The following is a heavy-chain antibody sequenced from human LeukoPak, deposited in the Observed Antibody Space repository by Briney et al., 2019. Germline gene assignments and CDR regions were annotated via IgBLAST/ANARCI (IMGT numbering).Heavy chain of an antibody. Sequence: PGGSLRLSCAASGFTFSTYAMSWVRQAPGKGLEWVSAISGSGSSTYYADSVKGRFTISRDDSKNTLYLQMNSLRADDTAVYYRAKDLQAGHYGDCDYWGQGTLVTVSS. CDR1: GFTFSTYA. D-gene: IGHD4-17*01. J-gene: IGHJ4*02. V-gene: IGHV3-23*01. CDR2: ISGSGSST. CDR3: AKDLQAGHYGDCDY.